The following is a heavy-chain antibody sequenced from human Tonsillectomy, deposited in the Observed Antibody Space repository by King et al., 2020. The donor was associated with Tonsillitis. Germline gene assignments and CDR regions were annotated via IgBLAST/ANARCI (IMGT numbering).Heavy chain of an antibody. D-gene: IGHD3-10*01. CDR2: IKSKTDGGTT. V-gene: IGHV3-15*01. Sequence: VQLVESGGGLVKPGGSLRLSCAASGFIFSNAWMSWVRQAPGKGLEWVGRIKSKTDGGTTDYAAPVKGRFTISRDDSKNTLYLQMNSLKTEDTAVYYCTTVPGSRENYYYYGMDVWGQGTTVTVSS. CDR3: TTVPGSRENYYYYGMDV. CDR1: GFIFSNAW. J-gene: IGHJ6*02.